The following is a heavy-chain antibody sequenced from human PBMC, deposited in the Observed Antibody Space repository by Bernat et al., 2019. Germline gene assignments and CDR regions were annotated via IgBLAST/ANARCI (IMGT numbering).Heavy chain of an antibody. D-gene: IGHD5-12*01. CDR1: GGSFSGYY. CDR2: INHSGST. Sequence: QVQLQQWGAGLLKPSETLSLTCAVYGGSFSGYYWSWIRQPPGKGLEWIGEINHSGSTNYNPSLESRVTISVDTSKNQFSLKLSSVTAADTAVYYWARGGGRDRWATIRLYYFDYWGQGTLVTVSS. V-gene: IGHV4-34*01. J-gene: IGHJ4*02. CDR3: ARGGGRDRWATIRLYYFDY.